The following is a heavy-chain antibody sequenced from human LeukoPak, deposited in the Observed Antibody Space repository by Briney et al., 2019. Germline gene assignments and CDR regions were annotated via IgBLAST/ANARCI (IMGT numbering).Heavy chain of an antibody. CDR1: GFTFSNAW. D-gene: IGHD2-2*01. J-gene: IGHJ4*02. CDR3: TTDPVVVPAAMSRSFDY. CDR2: IKSKTDGGTT. Sequence: GGSLRLSCAASGFTFSNAWMSWVRQAPGKGLEWVGRIKSKTDGGTTDYAAPVKGRFTISRDDSKNTLYLQMNSLETEDTAVYYCTTDPVVVPAAMSRSFDYWGQGTLVTVSS. V-gene: IGHV3-15*01.